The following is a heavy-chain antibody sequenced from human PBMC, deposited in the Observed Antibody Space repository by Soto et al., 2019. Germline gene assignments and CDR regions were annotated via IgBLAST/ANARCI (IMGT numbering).Heavy chain of an antibody. CDR2: FTASGAT. CDR3: AKLTDS. D-gene: IGHD3-9*01. J-gene: IGHJ4*02. CDR1: GLTFSSNS. V-gene: IGHV3-23*01. Sequence: VQLLESGGGLVQPGGSLRLSCEVSGLTFSSNSMSWVRQAPGKGLEWISTFTASGATYYADSVKGRFTISRDNSKNTLLMQMNSLRAEDTAIYYCAKLTDSWGQGTLVTVSS.